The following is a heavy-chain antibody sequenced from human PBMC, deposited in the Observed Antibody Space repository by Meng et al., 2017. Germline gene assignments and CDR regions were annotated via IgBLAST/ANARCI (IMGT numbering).Heavy chain of an antibody. CDR2: IYSSGST. D-gene: IGHD2-15*01. V-gene: IGHV4-31*01. CDR3: ARSGPFDCSGGSCYSLYYFDY. CDR1: GGSISSGGYY. Sequence: SETLSLTCTVSGGSISSGGYYWSWIRQHPGKGLEWIGHIYSSGSTYYNPSLKSLVTISVDTSKNQFSLKLSSVTAAYTAVYYCARSGPFDCSGGSCYSLYYFDYWGQGTLVTVSS. J-gene: IGHJ4*02.